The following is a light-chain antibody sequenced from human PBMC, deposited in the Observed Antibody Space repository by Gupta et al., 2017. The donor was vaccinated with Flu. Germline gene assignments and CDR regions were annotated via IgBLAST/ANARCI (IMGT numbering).Light chain of an antibody. V-gene: IGLV1-44*01. CDR1: RSNIGNNP. CDR3: ATWDASVSGWV. Sequence: QPVLPQPPSASGTPGQRITPPCSGRRSNIGNNPVSWYEHFPGAAPKVLILINDQRPSGVPDRFSGSKSGTSASLAISGLQSEDEADYYCATWDASVSGWVFGGGTRLTVL. J-gene: IGLJ3*02. CDR2: IND.